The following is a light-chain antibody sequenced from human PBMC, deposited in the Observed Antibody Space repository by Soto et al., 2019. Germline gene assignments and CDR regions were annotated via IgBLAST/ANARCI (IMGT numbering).Light chain of an antibody. CDR2: DAS. J-gene: IGKJ5*01. CDR3: QQQEA. V-gene: IGKV3D-20*02. CDR1: QSVSNSY. Sequence: EIMLTQSPGTLSLSPGERATLSCRASQSVSNSYLAWYQQKPGQAPRLLIHDASNRATGIPARFSGSGSGTDFTLTISSLEPEDFAVYYCQQQEAFGQGTRLEI.